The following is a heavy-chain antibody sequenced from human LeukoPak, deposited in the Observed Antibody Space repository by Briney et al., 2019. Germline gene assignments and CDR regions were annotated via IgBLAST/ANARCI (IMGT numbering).Heavy chain of an antibody. J-gene: IGHJ4*02. CDR3: ARGLITMVRGVINYFDY. CDR2: IYSGGST. V-gene: IGHV3-53*01. CDR1: GFTFSSYA. D-gene: IGHD3-10*01. Sequence: GGSLRLSCAASGFTFSSYAMSWVQQAPGKGLEWVSVIYSGGSTYYADSVKGRFAISRDNSKNTLYLQMNSLRAEDTAVYYCARGLITMVRGVINYFDYWGQGTLVTVSS.